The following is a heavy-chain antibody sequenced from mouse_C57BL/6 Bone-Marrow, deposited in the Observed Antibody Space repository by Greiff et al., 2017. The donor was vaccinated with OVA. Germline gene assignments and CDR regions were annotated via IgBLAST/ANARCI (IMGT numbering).Heavy chain of an antibody. CDR3: TRSYGNFYWYFDV. CDR2: IYPGNSDT. J-gene: IGHJ1*03. V-gene: IGHV1-5*01. CDR1: GYTFTSYW. D-gene: IGHD2-1*01. Sequence: VQLQQSGTVLARPGASVKMSCKTSGYTFTSYWMHWVKQRPGQGLEWIGAIYPGNSDTSYNQKFKGKAKLTAVTSASTAYMELSSLTNEDSAVYYCTRSYGNFYWYFDVWGTGTTVTVSS.